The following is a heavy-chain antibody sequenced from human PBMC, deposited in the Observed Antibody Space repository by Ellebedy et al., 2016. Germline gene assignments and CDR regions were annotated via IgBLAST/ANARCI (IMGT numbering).Heavy chain of an antibody. D-gene: IGHD1-20*01. CDR3: ARGGLYNSFDM. CDR1: GFMFSDYS. CDR2: ISSGGSYI. V-gene: IGHV3-21*01. J-gene: IGHJ3*02. Sequence: GGSLRLXXTASGFMFSDYSMNWVRQAPGKGLEWLSSISSGGSYIHNAESLKGRFTISRDNAKNSLYLQMNSLRGEDTAVYYCARGGLYNSFDMWGQGTKVTVSS.